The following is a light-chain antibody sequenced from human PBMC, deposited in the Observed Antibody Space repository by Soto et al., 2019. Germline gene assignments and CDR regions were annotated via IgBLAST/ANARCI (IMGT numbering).Light chain of an antibody. Sequence: IQMTQSPCSLSASVGDRVTITCRASQSISSYLNWYQQKPGKAPKLLIYAASSLQSGVPSRFSGSGSGTDFTLTISSLQPEDFATYYCQQSYSTPVTFGQGTKV. CDR2: AAS. CDR1: QSISSY. J-gene: IGKJ1*01. CDR3: QQSYSTPVT. V-gene: IGKV1-39*01.